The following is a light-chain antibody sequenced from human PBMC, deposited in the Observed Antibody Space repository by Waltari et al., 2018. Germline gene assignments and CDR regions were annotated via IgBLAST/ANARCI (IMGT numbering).Light chain of an antibody. V-gene: IGKV3-11*01. CDR3: QQRSDRPPLS. Sequence: DIVLTQSPATLSLSPGERATPSCRARQTVGSYLAWYQRKPGQAPRLLIYDASNRATVISARFSGSGSGTDFTLTISSLEPGDSAVYYCQQRSDRPPLSFGQGTKLEIK. J-gene: IGKJ2*03. CDR1: QTVGSY. CDR2: DAS.